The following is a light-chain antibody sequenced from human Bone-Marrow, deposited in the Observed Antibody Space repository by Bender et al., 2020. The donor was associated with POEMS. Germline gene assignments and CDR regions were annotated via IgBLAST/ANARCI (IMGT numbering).Light chain of an antibody. CDR3: YTWDDRLNAWQ. V-gene: IGLV1-44*01. J-gene: IGLJ3*02. CDR2: VDD. Sequence: QSVLTQPPSASGTPGQRVTISCSGGSIGRNPINWYQQPPGTAPRLVIYVDDRRPSGVPNRFSATKSGSSASLAISGGQSEDAADDYCYTWDDRLNAWQFGGGTKLTVL. CDR1: SIGRNP.